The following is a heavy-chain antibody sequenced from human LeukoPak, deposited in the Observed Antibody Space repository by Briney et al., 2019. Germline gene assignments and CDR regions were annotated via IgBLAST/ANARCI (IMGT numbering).Heavy chain of an antibody. V-gene: IGHV3-48*01. Sequence: GGSLRLSCAASGFTFSSYSMNWVRQAPGKGLEWVSNISSTRTTIYYADSVKGRFTISRDNSKNTLYLQMNSLRAEDTAVYYCARRAGAYSHPYDYWGQGTLVTVSS. CDR3: ARRAGAYSHPYDY. CDR2: ISSTRTTI. CDR1: GFTFSSYS. J-gene: IGHJ4*02. D-gene: IGHD4/OR15-4a*01.